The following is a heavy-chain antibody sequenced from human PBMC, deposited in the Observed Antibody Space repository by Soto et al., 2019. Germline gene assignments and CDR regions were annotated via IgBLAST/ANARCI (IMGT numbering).Heavy chain of an antibody. Sequence: VQLLESGGGLVQPGGSLRLSCAASGFTFSSYGMHWVRQTPGKGLEWVAVLSYDGGDKYYSDSVKGRFTISRDNSKNTLYLQMNSLRAEDTAVYYCAKDYDSGGADYYFDYWGQGTLVTVSS. CDR3: AKDYDSGGADYYFDY. CDR2: LSYDGGDK. J-gene: IGHJ4*02. CDR1: GFTFSSYG. D-gene: IGHD3-3*01. V-gene: IGHV3-30*18.